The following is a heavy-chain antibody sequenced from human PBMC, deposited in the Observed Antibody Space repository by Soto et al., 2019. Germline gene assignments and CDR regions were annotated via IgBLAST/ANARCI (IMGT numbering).Heavy chain of an antibody. Sequence: QVQLQESGPGLVKPSQTLSLTCTVSGGSISSGGHYWSWMRQHPGKGLEWIGYIYYGGSTYYNPSLKSRFTISVGTSKNLFSLKLTSVTAADTAVFYCAVGYYVGFALDYWAREPWSPSPQ. CDR1: GGSISSGGHY. D-gene: IGHD3-10*02. CDR3: AVGYYVGFALDY. J-gene: IGHJ4*02. CDR2: IYYGGST. V-gene: IGHV4-31*03.